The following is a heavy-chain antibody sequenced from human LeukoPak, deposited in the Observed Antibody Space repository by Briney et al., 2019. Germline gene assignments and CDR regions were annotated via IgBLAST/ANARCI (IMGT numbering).Heavy chain of an antibody. V-gene: IGHV3-23*01. D-gene: IGHD3-10*01. J-gene: IGHJ4*02. CDR1: GFTFSSYG. CDR3: AKPAEPYYYGSGSYEGGY. CDR2: ISGSGGST. Sequence: GGSLRLSCAASGFTFSSYGMSWVRQAPGKGLEWVSAISGSGGSTYYADSVKGRFTISRDSSKNTLYLQMNSLRAEDTAVYYCAKPAEPYYYGSGSYEGGYWGQGTLVTVSS.